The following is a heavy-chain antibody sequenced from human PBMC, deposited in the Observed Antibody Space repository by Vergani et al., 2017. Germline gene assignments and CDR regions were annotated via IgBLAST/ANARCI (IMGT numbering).Heavy chain of an antibody. CDR3: AREGAVGATFDY. CDR2: IKQDGSEK. V-gene: IGHV3-7*01. J-gene: IGHJ4*02. Sequence: EVQLVESGGGLVKPGGSLRLSCAASGFTFSSYSMNWVRQAPGKGLEWVANIKQDGSEKYYVDSVKGRFTISRDNAKNSLYLQMNSLRAEDTAVFYCAREGAVGATFDYWGQGTLVTVSS. CDR1: GFTFSSYS. D-gene: IGHD1-26*01.